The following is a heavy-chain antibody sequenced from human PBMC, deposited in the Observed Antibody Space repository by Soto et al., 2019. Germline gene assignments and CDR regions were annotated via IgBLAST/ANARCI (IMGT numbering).Heavy chain of an antibody. CDR3: ARAKDYGDYYYYYGMDV. CDR2: INAGNGNT. CDR1: GYTSTSYA. Sequence: QVQLVQSGAEVKKPGASVKVSCKASGYTSTSYAMHWVRQAPGQRLEWMGWINAGNGNTKYSQKFQGRVTITRDTSASTAYMELSSLRSEDTAVYYCARAKDYGDYYYYYGMDVWGQGTTVTVSS. V-gene: IGHV1-3*01. D-gene: IGHD4-17*01. J-gene: IGHJ6*02.